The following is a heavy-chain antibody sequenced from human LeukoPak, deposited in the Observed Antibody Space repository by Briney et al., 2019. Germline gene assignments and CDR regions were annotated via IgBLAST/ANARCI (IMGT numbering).Heavy chain of an antibody. J-gene: IGHJ4*02. D-gene: IGHD3-22*01. CDR3: ARGKYYYDSSGSAHFDY. V-gene: IGHV1-69*04. Sequence: ASVKVSCKASGDTFTSYAISWVRQAPGQGLEWMGRIVPIFGRANYAQKFQGRVTITADKSTSTAYMELSSLRAEDTAVYYCARGKYYYDSSGSAHFDYWGQGALVTVSS. CDR2: IVPIFGRA. CDR1: GDTFTSYA.